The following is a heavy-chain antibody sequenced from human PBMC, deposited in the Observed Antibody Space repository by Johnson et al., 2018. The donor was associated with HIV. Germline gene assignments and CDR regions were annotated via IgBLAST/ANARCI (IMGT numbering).Heavy chain of an antibody. Sequence: VQLVESGGGSVKSGGSLRVSCAASGFTFSNAWMSWVRQAPGMGLEWVGRIKSITDGGTKDYAAPVKGRFTISRDDSKNTLYLQMNSLKTEDTAVYYCTAEAGIELWLIDAFDIWGQGTMVTVSS. CDR2: IKSITDGGTK. CDR1: GFTFSNAW. V-gene: IGHV3-15*01. J-gene: IGHJ3*02. D-gene: IGHD5-18*01. CDR3: TAEAGIELWLIDAFDI.